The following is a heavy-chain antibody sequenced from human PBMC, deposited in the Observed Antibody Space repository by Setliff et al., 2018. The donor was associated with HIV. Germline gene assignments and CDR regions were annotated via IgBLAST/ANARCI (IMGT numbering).Heavy chain of an antibody. CDR1: GGSFSGYY. V-gene: IGHV4-34*01. Sequence: PSETLSLTCAAYGGSFSGYYWSWIRQTPGKGLEWMGETNHSGSTNYNPSLKSRVTILVDSSKKQFSLKLSSVTAADTGVYYCARGTKYSSGWSRGDYWGQGTQVTVSS. D-gene: IGHD6-19*01. CDR2: TNHSGST. CDR3: ARGTKYSSGWSRGDY. J-gene: IGHJ4*02.